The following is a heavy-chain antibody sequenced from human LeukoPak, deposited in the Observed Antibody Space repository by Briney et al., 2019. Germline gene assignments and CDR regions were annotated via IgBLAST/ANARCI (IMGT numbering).Heavy chain of an antibody. CDR2: IKSKTDGGTT. V-gene: IGHV3-15*01. Sequence: GGSLRLSCAASGFTFSSYSLNWVRQAPGKGLEWVGRIKSKTDGGTTDYAAPVKGRFTISRDDSKNTLYLQMNSLKTEDTAVYYCTTDHLWFGELFNNAFDIWGQGTMVTVSS. J-gene: IGHJ3*02. CDR3: TTDHLWFGELFNNAFDI. CDR1: GFTFSSYS. D-gene: IGHD3-10*01.